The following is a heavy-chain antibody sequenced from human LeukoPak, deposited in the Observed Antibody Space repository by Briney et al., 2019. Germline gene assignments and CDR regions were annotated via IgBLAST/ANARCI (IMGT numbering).Heavy chain of an antibody. V-gene: IGHV4-4*07. D-gene: IGHD3-3*01. J-gene: IGHJ4*02. CDR3: ARQGAITIFGVVTLADFDY. CDR2: IYTSGST. Sequence: SETLSLTCTVSGGSISSYYWSWIRQPAGKGLEWIGRIYTSGSTNYNPSLKSRVTISVDTSKNQFSLKLSSVTAADTAVYYCARQGAITIFGVVTLADFDYGGQGTLVTVSS. CDR1: GGSISSYY.